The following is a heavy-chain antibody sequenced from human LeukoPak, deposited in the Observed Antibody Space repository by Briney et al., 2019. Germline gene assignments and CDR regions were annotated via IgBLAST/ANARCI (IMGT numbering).Heavy chain of an antibody. Sequence: PSETLSLTCTVSGGSVRSGSYYWSWIRQPPGTGLEWIGYIYYSGSTNYNPSLKSRVTISVDTSKNQFSLKLSSVTAADTAVYYCARSRGYYYDSSGYQHDYWGQGTLVTVSS. CDR3: ARSRGYYYDSSGYQHDY. CDR1: GGSVRSGSYY. J-gene: IGHJ4*02. CDR2: IYYSGST. D-gene: IGHD3-22*01. V-gene: IGHV4-61*01.